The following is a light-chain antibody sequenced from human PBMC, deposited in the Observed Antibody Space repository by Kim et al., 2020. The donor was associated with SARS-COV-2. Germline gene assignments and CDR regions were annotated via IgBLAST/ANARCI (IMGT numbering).Light chain of an antibody. V-gene: IGLV3-1*01. J-gene: IGLJ2*01. CDR2: QDS. Sequence: SYELTQPPSVCVSPGQTASITCSGDKLGDKYACWYQQKPGQSPVLVIYQDSKRPSGIPERFSGSNSGNTATLTISGTQAMDEADYYCQAWDSSTANVVFGGGTQLTVL. CDR3: QAWDSSTANVV. CDR1: KLGDKY.